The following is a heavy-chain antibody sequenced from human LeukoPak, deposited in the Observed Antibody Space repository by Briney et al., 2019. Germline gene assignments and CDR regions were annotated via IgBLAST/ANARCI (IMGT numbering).Heavy chain of an antibody. CDR3: ARVGGHRDLDH. Sequence: GGSLRLSCAASGFTFNTYWMTWVRQAPGKGLEWVSYISSSGHTIYYADSVKGRFTISRDNAKNSLYLQMNSLRADDTAVYYCARVGGHRDLDHWGQGTLVTVSS. CDR2: ISSSGHTI. CDR1: GFTFNTYW. V-gene: IGHV3-48*04. D-gene: IGHD3-16*01. J-gene: IGHJ4*02.